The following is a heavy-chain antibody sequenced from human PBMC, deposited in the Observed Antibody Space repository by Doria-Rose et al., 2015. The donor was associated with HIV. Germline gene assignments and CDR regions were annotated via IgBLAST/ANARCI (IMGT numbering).Heavy chain of an antibody. J-gene: IGHJ6*03. D-gene: IGHD3-22*01. CDR2: ISGSGYST. CDR1: GFTFSSYA. V-gene: IGHV3-23*04. Sequence: VQLVESGGGLVQPGGSLRLSCAASGFTFSSYAMSWVRQAPGKGLEWVSAISGSGYSTYYADSVKGRFTISRDNSKNTLYLQMNSLRAEDTAVYYCAKQQYYYDSSGYYYMDVWGKGTTVTVFS. CDR3: AKQQYYYDSSGYYYMDV.